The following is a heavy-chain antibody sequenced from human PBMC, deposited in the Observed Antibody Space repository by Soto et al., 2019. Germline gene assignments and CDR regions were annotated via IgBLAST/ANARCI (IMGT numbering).Heavy chain of an antibody. Sequence: QVQLQQSGPGVVKPSQTLSLTCAISGDSVSSTSATWDWIRQSTSRGLEWLGRTYYRSKWKTDYAESVQGRITINADTSKNQLFLQLNSVTPDDTAVYYCVRLRGNSWLDSWGQGIRVTVSS. CDR2: TYYRSKWKT. CDR1: GDSVSSTSAT. J-gene: IGHJ5*01. V-gene: IGHV6-1*01. CDR3: VRLRGNSWLDS.